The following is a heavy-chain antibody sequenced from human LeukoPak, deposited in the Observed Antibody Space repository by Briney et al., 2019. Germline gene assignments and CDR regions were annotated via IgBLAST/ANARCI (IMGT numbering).Heavy chain of an antibody. J-gene: IGHJ5*02. CDR3: TRRRYTDTYLDP. CDR2: VYLAESII. Sequence: GQSLPISCPGPARDFATYWIGWVRHVTRRGLEWVGSVYLAESIIHYSPSFQGRVTITGDRSISTADLVWASLKASDSGIYFCTRRRYTDTYLDPWGQGTLVTVSS. D-gene: IGHD1-1*01. CDR1: ARDFATYW. V-gene: IGHV5-51*01.